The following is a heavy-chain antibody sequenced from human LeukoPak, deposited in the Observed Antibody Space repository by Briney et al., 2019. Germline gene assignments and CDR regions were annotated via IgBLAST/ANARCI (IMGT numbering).Heavy chain of an antibody. CDR2: ISYDGSNK. D-gene: IGHD2-2*03. Sequence: GRSLRLSCAASGFTFSSYGMHWVRQAPGKGLEWVAVISYDGSNKYYADSVKGRFTISRDNSKNTLYLQMNSLRAKDTAVYYCAKDGSFGYWGQGTLVTVSS. CDR1: GFTFSSYG. J-gene: IGHJ4*02. V-gene: IGHV3-30*18. CDR3: AKDGSFGY.